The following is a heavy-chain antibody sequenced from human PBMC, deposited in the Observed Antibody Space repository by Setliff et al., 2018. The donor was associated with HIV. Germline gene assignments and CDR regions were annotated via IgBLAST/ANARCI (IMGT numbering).Heavy chain of an antibody. CDR2: IYYTGST. CDR1: GASISSSSHH. J-gene: IGHJ1*01. D-gene: IGHD3-9*01. V-gene: IGHV4-39*01. CDR3: ARGPPPTYDILTGYFVAEYFQQ. Sequence: SETLSLTCTVSGASISSSSHHLAWIRQPPGKGLEYIGNIYYTGSTHHNPSLESRVATSVDTSKNQFSLKLSSVTAADTSVYYCARGPPPTYDILTGYFVAEYFQQWGQGTLVTVS.